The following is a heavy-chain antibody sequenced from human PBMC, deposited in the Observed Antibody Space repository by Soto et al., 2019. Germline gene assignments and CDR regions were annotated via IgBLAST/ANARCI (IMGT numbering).Heavy chain of an antibody. CDR3: AKWGSYYYDSSGYPYNWFDP. CDR1: GFTFSSYA. J-gene: IGHJ5*02. D-gene: IGHD3-22*01. V-gene: IGHV3-23*01. Sequence: GSLRLSCAASGFTFSSYAMSWVRQAPGKGLEWVSAISGSGGSTYYADSVKGRFTISRDNSKNTLYLQMNSLRAEDTAVYYCAKWGSYYYDSSGYPYNWFDPWGQGTLVTVSS. CDR2: ISGSGGST.